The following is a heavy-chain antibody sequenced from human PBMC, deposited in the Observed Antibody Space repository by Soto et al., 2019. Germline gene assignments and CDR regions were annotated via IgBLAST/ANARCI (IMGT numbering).Heavy chain of an antibody. D-gene: IGHD2-15*01. Sequence: GGSLRLSCAASGFTFSSYWMSWVRQAPGKGLEWVANIKQDGSEKYYVDSVKGRFTISRDNAKNSLYLQMNSLRAEDTAVYYCARGRGTASTPGYMDVWGKGTTVTVSS. CDR1: GFTFSSYW. CDR2: IKQDGSEK. J-gene: IGHJ6*03. CDR3: ARGRGTASTPGYMDV. V-gene: IGHV3-7*01.